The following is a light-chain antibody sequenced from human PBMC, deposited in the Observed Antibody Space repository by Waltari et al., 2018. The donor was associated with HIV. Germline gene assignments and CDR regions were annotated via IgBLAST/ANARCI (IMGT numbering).Light chain of an antibody. Sequence: QSAPTQPASVSGSPGQSITISCPGTSSDVGGYNLVSWYQQHPGKAPKLMIYEVSKRPSGVSNRFSGSKSGNTASLTISGLQAGDEADYYCCAYAGSTTYVIFGGGTKLTVL. V-gene: IGLV2-23*02. J-gene: IGLJ2*01. CDR2: EVS. CDR3: CAYAGSTTYVI. CDR1: SSDVGGYNL.